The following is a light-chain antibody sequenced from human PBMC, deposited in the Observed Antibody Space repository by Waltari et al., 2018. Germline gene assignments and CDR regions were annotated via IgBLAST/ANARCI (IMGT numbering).Light chain of an antibody. Sequence: QSALTQPASVPGSPGQSLTLSSPGTSSDGGNYNLLSWYQQHAGEAPKLMLYEVTKRPSGVSNRFSGSKSGNTASLTISGLQAEDEADYYCCSYASGSTFVFGGGTKLTVL. CDR2: EVT. J-gene: IGLJ2*01. CDR1: SSDGGNYNL. V-gene: IGLV2-23*02. CDR3: CSYASGSTFV.